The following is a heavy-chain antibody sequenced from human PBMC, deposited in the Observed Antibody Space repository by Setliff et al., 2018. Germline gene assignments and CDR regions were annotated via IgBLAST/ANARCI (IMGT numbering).Heavy chain of an antibody. CDR1: GYTLSRHY. CDR3: ARGDLYCSSTSCFDFDP. J-gene: IGHJ5*02. Sequence: ASVKVSCKATGYTLSRHYMHWARQAPGQGLEWMGWINPNSGGTNYAQKFQGRVTMTRDTSISTAYMELSRLRSDDTAVYYCARGDLYCSSTSCFDFDPWGQGTLVTVSS. CDR2: INPNSGGT. D-gene: IGHD2-2*01. V-gene: IGHV1-2*02.